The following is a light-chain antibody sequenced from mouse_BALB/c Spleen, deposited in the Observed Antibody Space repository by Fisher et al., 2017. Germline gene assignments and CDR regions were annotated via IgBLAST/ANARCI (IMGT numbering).Light chain of an antibody. Sequence: IVITQTTTLMSASPGEKVTLTCSASSSVSSSYLYWYQQKSGTSPKLLIYSTSNLASGVPSRFSGSGSGTFYSLTISSVEAEDAADYYCQQWSSNHALTFGAGTKLELK. CDR1: SSVSSSY. J-gene: IGKJ5*01. CDR2: STS. CDR3: QQWSSNHALT. V-gene: IGKV4-79*01.